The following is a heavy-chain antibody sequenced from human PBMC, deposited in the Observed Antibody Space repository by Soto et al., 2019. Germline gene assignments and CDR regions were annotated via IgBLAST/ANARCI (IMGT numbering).Heavy chain of an antibody. D-gene: IGHD2-2*01. CDR2: IKQDGSEK. J-gene: IGHJ4*02. CDR3: ASAPGPRKGVPAARQPPR. V-gene: IGHV3-7*01. Sequence: PGGSLRLSCAASGFTFSSYWMSWVRQAPGKGLEWVANIKQDGSEKYYVDSVKGRFTISRDNAKNSLYLQMNSLRAEDTAVYYCASAPGPRKGVPAARQPPRWGQEPLVTVSS. CDR1: GFTFSSYW.